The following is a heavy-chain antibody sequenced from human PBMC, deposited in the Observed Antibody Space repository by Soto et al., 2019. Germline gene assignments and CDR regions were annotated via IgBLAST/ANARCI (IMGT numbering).Heavy chain of an antibody. D-gene: IGHD3-3*01. V-gene: IGHV3-7*01. CDR1: GFTFSSYW. Sequence: PGGSLRLSCAASGFTFSSYWMSWVRQAPGKGLEWVANIKQDGSEKYYVDSVKGRFTISRDNAKNSLYLQMNSLRAEDTAVYYCAREGLPNYDFWSGYYSPADYWGQGTLVTVSS. CDR2: IKQDGSEK. CDR3: AREGLPNYDFWSGYYSPADY. J-gene: IGHJ4*02.